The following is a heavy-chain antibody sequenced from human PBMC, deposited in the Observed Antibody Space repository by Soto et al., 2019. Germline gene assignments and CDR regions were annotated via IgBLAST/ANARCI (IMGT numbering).Heavy chain of an antibody. CDR2: IVPLFGIP. V-gene: IGHV1-69*13. CDR1: GGTFSNSA. Sequence: GASVKVSCKASGGTFSNSAINWLRQAPGHELEWMGGIVPLFGIPNYAQKFQGRLTITADEATSTAYMQLSSLRSDDTALYFCATDRGEDNNFSCSGVDCYSTGAFDYWGPGTLVTVSS. CDR3: ATDRGEDNNFSCSGVDCYSTGAFDY. D-gene: IGHD2-15*01. J-gene: IGHJ4*02.